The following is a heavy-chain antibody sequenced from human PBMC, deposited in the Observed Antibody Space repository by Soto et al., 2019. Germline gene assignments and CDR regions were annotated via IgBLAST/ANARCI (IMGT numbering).Heavy chain of an antibody. CDR1: GFTFDDYA. CDR2: ISWNSGSI. Sequence: EVQLVESGGGLVQPGRSLRLSCAASGFTFDDYAMHWVRQAPGKGLEWVSGISWNSGSIGYADSVKGRFTISRDNAKNSLYLQMNSLRAEDTALYYCAKDVYSGYDFGAFDIWGQGTMVTVSS. CDR3: AKDVYSGYDFGAFDI. V-gene: IGHV3-9*01. D-gene: IGHD5-12*01. J-gene: IGHJ3*02.